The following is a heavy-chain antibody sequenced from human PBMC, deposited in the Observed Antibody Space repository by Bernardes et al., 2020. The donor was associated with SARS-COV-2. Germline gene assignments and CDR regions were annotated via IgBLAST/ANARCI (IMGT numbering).Heavy chain of an antibody. Sequence: GGSLRLSCAASGFTFSSYAMSWVRQAPGKGLEWVSAISGSGGSTYFADSVKGRFTISRDNSKNTLYLQMNSLRAEDTAVYYCAKIAMIVVARTVYYFDYWGQGTLVTVSS. CDR2: ISGSGGST. J-gene: IGHJ4*02. CDR3: AKIAMIVVARTVYYFDY. V-gene: IGHV3-23*01. CDR1: GFTFSSYA. D-gene: IGHD3-22*01.